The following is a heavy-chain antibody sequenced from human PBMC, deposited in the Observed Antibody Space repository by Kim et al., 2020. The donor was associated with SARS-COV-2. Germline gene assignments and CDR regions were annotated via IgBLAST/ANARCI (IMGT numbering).Heavy chain of an antibody. D-gene: IGHD3-22*01. V-gene: IGHV3-21*01. Sequence: GKDRFTISRDHAKNSLYLQLNSLRAEDTAVYYCAGDPYDSSGYYFDYWGQGTLVTVSS. CDR3: AGDPYDSSGYYFDY. J-gene: IGHJ4*02.